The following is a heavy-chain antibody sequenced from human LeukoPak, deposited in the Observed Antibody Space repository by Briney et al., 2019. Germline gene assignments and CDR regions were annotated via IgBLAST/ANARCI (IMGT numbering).Heavy chain of an antibody. J-gene: IGHJ4*02. V-gene: IGHV4-59*01. Sequence: SETLSLTCTVSGGSISSYYWSWIRQPPGKGLEWIGYIYYSGSTNYNPSPKSRVTISVDTSKNQFSLKLSSVTAADTAVYYCALSTYCGGDCYSYYFDYWGQGTLVTVSS. CDR1: GGSISSYY. CDR2: IYYSGST. D-gene: IGHD2-21*02. CDR3: ALSTYCGGDCYSYYFDY.